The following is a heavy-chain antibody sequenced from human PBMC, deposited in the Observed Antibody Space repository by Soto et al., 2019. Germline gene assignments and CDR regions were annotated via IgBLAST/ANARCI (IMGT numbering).Heavy chain of an antibody. V-gene: IGHV1-3*01. Sequence: ASVKVSCKASGYTFTSYAMHWVRQAPGQRLEWMGWINAGNGNTKYSQKFQGRVTITRDTSASTAYMELSSLRSEDTAVYYCALGYCSGGSCYSDNWFGPWGQGTLVTVSS. J-gene: IGHJ5*02. CDR1: GYTFTSYA. D-gene: IGHD2-15*01. CDR2: INAGNGNT. CDR3: ALGYCSGGSCYSDNWFGP.